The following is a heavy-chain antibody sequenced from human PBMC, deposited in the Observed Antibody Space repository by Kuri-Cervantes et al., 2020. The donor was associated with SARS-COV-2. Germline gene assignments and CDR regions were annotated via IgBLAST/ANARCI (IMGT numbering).Heavy chain of an antibody. CDR3: ARDSGDWTPDAFDI. V-gene: IGHV1-18*01. D-gene: IGHD2-21*02. Sequence: ASVKVSCKASGYTFTSYGISWVRQAPGQGLEWMGWISAYNGNTNYAQKLQGRVTMTTDTSTSTAYMEQRSLRSEDSAIYYCARDSGDWTPDAFDIWGQGTMVTVSS. J-gene: IGHJ3*02. CDR1: GYTFTSYG. CDR2: ISAYNGNT.